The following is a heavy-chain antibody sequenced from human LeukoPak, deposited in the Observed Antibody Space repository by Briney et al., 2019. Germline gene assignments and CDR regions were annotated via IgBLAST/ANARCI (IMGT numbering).Heavy chain of an antibody. CDR3: ARSPASVVTFDY. J-gene: IGHJ4*02. CDR2: IIPILGIA. V-gene: IGHV1-69*04. D-gene: IGHD3-22*01. CDR1: GGTFSSYA. Sequence: GASVKVSCKASGGTFSSYAISWVRQAPGQGLEWMGRIIPILGIANYAQKFQGRVTITADKSTSTAYMELSSLRSEDTAVYYCARSPASVVTFDYWGQGTLVTVSS.